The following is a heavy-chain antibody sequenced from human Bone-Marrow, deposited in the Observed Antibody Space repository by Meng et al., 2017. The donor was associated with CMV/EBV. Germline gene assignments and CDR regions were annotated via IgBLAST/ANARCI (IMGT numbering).Heavy chain of an antibody. J-gene: IGHJ5*02. D-gene: IGHD5-12*01. CDR1: GGTFSSYA. Sequence: QGKWGESGAEGKKLRSSVKVSGKVSGGTFSSYAISWVRKALGQGLEWMGGIIPIFGTANYAQKFQGRVTITADESTSTAYMELSSLRSEDTAVYYCARGLRPRYWFDPWGQGTLVTVSS. CDR3: ARGLRPRYWFDP. V-gene: IGHV1-69*12. CDR2: IIPIFGTA.